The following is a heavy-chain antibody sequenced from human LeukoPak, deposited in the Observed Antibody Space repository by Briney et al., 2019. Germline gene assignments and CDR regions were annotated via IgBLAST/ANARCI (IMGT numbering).Heavy chain of an antibody. CDR3: ASLMEYSSSSPR. V-gene: IGHV1-69*05. CDR1: GSTFSRYA. J-gene: IGHJ6*04. CDR2: IIPMFGTP. Sequence: ASVKVSCKASGSTFSRYAISWVRQAPGQGLEWMGGIIPMFGTPKYAQKFQGRVTITTDESTSTAYMELSSLRSEDTAVYYCASLMEYSSSSPRWGKGTTVTVSS. D-gene: IGHD6-6*01.